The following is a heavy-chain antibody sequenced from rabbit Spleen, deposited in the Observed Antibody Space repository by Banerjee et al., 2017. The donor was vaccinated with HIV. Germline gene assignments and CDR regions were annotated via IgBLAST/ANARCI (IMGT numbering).Heavy chain of an antibody. CDR1: GVSFSDKDV. Sequence: EQLEESGGGLVKPEGSLTLTCKASGVSFSDKDVMCWVRQAPGKGLEWIACIDTGDGDTDYANWPKGRFTISKTSSTTVTLQMTSLTAADTATYFCARDTGTSFSSYGMDLWGPGTLVTVS. V-gene: IGHV1S45*01. J-gene: IGHJ6*01. CDR3: ARDTGTSFSSYGMDL. D-gene: IGHD7-1*01. CDR2: IDTGDGDT.